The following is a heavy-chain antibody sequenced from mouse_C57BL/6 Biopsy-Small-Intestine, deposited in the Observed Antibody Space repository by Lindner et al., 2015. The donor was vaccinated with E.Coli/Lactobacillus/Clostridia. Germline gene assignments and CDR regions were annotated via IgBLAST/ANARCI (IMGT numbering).Heavy chain of an antibody. CDR1: GYTYTGHY. V-gene: IGHV14-4*02. Sequence: SVKVSCKASGYTYTGHYLHWVRQAPGQGLQWLGWINPNSGDTHYAPILQGRVTMTWDMSITTAYLELSRLRSDDTAVYYCAREESNWLDYWGQGTLLTVSA. CDR2: INPNSGDT. CDR3: AREESNWLDY. J-gene: IGHJ3*01.